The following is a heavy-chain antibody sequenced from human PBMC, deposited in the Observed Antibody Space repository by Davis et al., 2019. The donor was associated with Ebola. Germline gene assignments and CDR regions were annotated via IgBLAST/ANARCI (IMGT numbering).Heavy chain of an antibody. V-gene: IGHV3-33*01. D-gene: IGHD3-22*01. CDR2: IWSDQRK. J-gene: IGHJ2*01. Sequence: GESLKISCTTSGFAFSNFGMHWVRQAPGAGPEWIAVIWSDQRKLYGDSVRGRFTISRDNPENTLYLQLDNLSVGDTAVYYCARDSGPGGYNGGYFEFWGRGTLVSVSS. CDR3: ARDSGPGGYNGGYFEF. CDR1: GFAFSNFG.